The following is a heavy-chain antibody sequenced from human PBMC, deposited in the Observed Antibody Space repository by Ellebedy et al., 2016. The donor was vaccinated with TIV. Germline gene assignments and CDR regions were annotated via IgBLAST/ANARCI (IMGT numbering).Heavy chain of an antibody. CDR2: ISAYNGNT. Sequence: ASVKVSXKASGYTFTSYGISWVRQAPRQGLEWMGWISAYNGNTNYAQKLQGRVTMTTDTSTSTAYMELRSLRSDDTAVYYCARGDYTNNWFNPWGQGTLVTVSS. V-gene: IGHV1-18*01. J-gene: IGHJ5*02. D-gene: IGHD4-11*01. CDR3: ARGDYTNNWFNP. CDR1: GYTFTSYG.